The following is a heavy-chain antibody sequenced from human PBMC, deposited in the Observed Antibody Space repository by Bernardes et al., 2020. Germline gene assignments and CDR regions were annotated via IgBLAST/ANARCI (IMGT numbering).Heavy chain of an antibody. CDR2: INQDGSEK. Sequence: GGSLRLSCAASGFTFSGHWMSWLRQAPGKGLEWVARINQDGSEKHYMGSVRGRFTISRDNDMNSLYLEMNNLSDEDTAVYYCALGDGWYNYWGQGNLVTGS. J-gene: IGHJ4*02. V-gene: IGHV3-7*01. CDR3: ALGDGWYNY. D-gene: IGHD6-19*01. CDR1: GFTFSGHW.